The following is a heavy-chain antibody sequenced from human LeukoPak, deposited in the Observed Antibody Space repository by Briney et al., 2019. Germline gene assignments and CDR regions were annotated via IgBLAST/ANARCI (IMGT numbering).Heavy chain of an antibody. J-gene: IGHJ3*02. CDR2: IWYDGSNK. V-gene: IGHV3-33*01. Sequence: PGGSLRLSCAASGFTFSSYGMHWVRQAPGKGLEWVAVIWYDGSNKYYADSVKGRFTISRDNSKNTLCLQMNSLRAEDTAVYYCAREYYYDSSDSFDIWGQGTMVTVSS. D-gene: IGHD3-22*01. CDR1: GFTFSSYG. CDR3: AREYYYDSSDSFDI.